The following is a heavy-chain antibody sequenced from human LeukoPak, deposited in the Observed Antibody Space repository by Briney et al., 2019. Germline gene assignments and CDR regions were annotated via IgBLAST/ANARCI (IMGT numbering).Heavy chain of an antibody. Sequence: PSETLSLTCAVYGGSFSGYYWSWLRQPPGKGLEWIGEINHSGSTNYNPSLKSRVTISVDTSKNQFSLKLSSVTAADTAVYYCARGFRAPRDLLDWYFDLWGRGTLVTVSS. V-gene: IGHV4-34*01. CDR3: ARGFRAPRDLLDWYFDL. CDR1: GGSFSGYY. CDR2: INHSGST. J-gene: IGHJ2*01. D-gene: IGHD1-26*01.